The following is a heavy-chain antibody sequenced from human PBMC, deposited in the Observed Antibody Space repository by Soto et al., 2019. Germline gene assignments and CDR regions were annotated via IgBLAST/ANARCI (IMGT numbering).Heavy chain of an antibody. CDR3: AKVFSPGGTATPGGY. CDR2: ISGSGGST. J-gene: IGHJ4*02. D-gene: IGHD4-4*01. CDR1: GFTFSSYA. Sequence: PGGSLRLSCAASGFTFSSYAMSGVRQAPGKGLEWVSAISGSGGSTYYADSVKGRFTISRDNSKNTLYLQMNSLRAEDTAVYYCAKVFSPGGTATPGGYWGQGTLVTVSS. V-gene: IGHV3-23*01.